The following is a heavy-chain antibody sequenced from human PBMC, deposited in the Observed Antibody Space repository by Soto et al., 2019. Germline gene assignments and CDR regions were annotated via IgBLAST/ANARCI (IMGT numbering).Heavy chain of an antibody. J-gene: IGHJ3*02. Sequence: GGSLRLSCAASGFTFSSYWMSWVRQAPGKGLEWVANIKQDGSEKYYVDSVKGRFTISRDNAKNSLYLQMNSLRAEDTAVYYCARVCRDCSASGAFDIWGQGTMVTVSS. CDR2: IKQDGSEK. V-gene: IGHV3-7*05. CDR3: ARVCRDCSASGAFDI. CDR1: GFTFSSYW. D-gene: IGHD2-21*02.